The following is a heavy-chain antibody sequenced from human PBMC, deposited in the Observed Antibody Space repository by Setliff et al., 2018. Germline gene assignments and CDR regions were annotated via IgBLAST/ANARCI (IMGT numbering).Heavy chain of an antibody. Sequence: PGGSLRLSCAVSGFTFNKYAMTWVRQAPGKGLEWVSSITVSGVTTLYADSVKGRFTISRDNSKNTLYLQMNSLRAEDTAMYYCAKDPNGDYVGVFDSWSQGALVTVSS. CDR2: ITVSGVTT. CDR1: GFTFNKYA. V-gene: IGHV3-23*01. J-gene: IGHJ5*01. CDR3: AKDPNGDYVGVFDS. D-gene: IGHD4-17*01.